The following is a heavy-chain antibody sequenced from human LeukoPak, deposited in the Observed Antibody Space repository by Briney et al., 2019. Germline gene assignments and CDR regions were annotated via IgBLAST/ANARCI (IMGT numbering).Heavy chain of an antibody. Sequence: PSETLSLTCTVSGGSISSSSYYWGWIRQPPGKGLEWIGSIYYSGSTYYNPSLKSRVTISVDTSKNQFSLKLSSVTAADTAVYYCARGTRFLEWLLYHYYYMDVWGKGTTVTVSS. CDR3: ARGTRFLEWLLYHYYYMDV. D-gene: IGHD3-3*01. CDR1: GGSISSSSYY. V-gene: IGHV4-39*01. J-gene: IGHJ6*03. CDR2: IYYSGST.